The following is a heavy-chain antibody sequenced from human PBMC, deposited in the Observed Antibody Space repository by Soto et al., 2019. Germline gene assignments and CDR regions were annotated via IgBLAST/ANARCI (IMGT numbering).Heavy chain of an antibody. CDR1: GFTFSDYY. J-gene: IGHJ6*03. V-gene: IGHV3-11*01. CDR2: ISSSGSTI. CDR3: ARAPMVRGVIHYYYYMDV. D-gene: IGHD3-10*01. Sequence: GGSLRLSCAASGFTFSDYYMSWIRQAPGKGLEWVSYISSSGSTIYYADSVKGRFTISRDNAKNSLYLQMNSLRAEDTAVYYCARAPMVRGVIHYYYYMDVWGKGTTVTVSS.